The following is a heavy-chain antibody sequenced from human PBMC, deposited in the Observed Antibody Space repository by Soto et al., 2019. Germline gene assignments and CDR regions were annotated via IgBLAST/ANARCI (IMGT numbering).Heavy chain of an antibody. V-gene: IGHV3-23*01. J-gene: IGHJ4*02. CDR1: GFNFKKFA. CDR2: ISCCGGST. D-gene: IGHD6-19*01. Sequence: EVHLLESGGGVVQPGGSLRLFCVASGFNFKKFAMAWVRQAPGEGLEWVSGISCCGGSTSYADSVKGRFSTARDDSKNTLSLQMNGLRVEDTAQYFCAKADGEQWLIPHLDNWGQGTLVTVS. CDR3: AKADGEQWLIPHLDN.